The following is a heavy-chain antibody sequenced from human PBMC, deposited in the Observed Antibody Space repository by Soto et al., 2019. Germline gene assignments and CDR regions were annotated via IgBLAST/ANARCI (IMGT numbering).Heavy chain of an antibody. CDR2: IKQDESEK. CDR3: ARVNDDSSGYRPVDC. J-gene: IGHJ4*02. CDR1: GFTYSAYW. V-gene: IGHV3-7*01. D-gene: IGHD3-22*01. Sequence: GGSLRFSCAASGFTYSAYWMKWVRQAPGKGLEWVANIKQDESEKYYVDSVKGRFTISRDNAKNSLYLQMNSLRAEDTAVYYCARVNDDSSGYRPVDCWGQGTLVTVSS.